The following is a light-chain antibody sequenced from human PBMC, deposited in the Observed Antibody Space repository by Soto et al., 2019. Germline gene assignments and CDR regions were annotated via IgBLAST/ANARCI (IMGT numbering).Light chain of an antibody. CDR2: AAY. J-gene: IGKJ5*01. CDR3: QQRKSYPIT. CDR1: QDINTY. Sequence: DIQLTQSPSFLSASVGDRVTITCRASQDINTYLAWYQQKPGKATKLLIFAAYTLQNGVPSRFSGSGSGTEFTVTITSLQPEYFATYYCQQRKSYPITFGQGTRLEIK. V-gene: IGKV1-9*01.